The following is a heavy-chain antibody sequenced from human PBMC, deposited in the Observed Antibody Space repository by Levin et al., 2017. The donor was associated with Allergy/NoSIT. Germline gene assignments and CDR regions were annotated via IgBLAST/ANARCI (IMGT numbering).Heavy chain of an antibody. V-gene: IGHV3-48*01. CDR2: ITSSSGTI. CDR1: GFTFSSYD. D-gene: IGHD3-10*01. J-gene: IGHJ4*02. CDR3: ARDLDYGSGSQYYFDY. Sequence: PGGSLRLSCAASGFTFSSYDMNWVRQAPGKGLEWVSYITSSSGTINYADSVKGRFTISRDNAKNSLYLQMNSLIPEDTAVYYCARDLDYGSGSQYYFDYWGQGTLVTVSS.